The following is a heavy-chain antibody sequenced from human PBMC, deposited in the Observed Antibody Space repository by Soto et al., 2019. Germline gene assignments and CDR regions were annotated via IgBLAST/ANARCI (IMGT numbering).Heavy chain of an antibody. J-gene: IGHJ5*02. D-gene: IGHD1-26*01. CDR3: AREGGWGSYYTLDGFDP. V-gene: IGHV3-48*01. Sequence: EVQLVESGGGFVQPGGSLSLSCAASGFTCSRSSMHWVRQAPGKGPEWISYISSSSSTIYYADSVKGRFTSSRDNAKNALYLQMNSLRAEDTAVYYCAREGGWGSYYTLDGFDPWGQGTLVTVSS. CDR1: GFTCSRSS. CDR2: ISSSSSTI.